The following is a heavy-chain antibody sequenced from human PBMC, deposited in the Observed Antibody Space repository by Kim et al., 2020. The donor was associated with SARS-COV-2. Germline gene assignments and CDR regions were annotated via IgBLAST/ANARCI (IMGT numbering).Heavy chain of an antibody. V-gene: IGHV4-39*01. Sequence: LKSRVTISVDTSKNQFSLKLSSVTAAYTAVYYCARRVGYSSGWYVHGMDVWGQGTTVTVSS. J-gene: IGHJ6*02. CDR3: ARRVGYSSGWYVHGMDV. D-gene: IGHD6-19*01.